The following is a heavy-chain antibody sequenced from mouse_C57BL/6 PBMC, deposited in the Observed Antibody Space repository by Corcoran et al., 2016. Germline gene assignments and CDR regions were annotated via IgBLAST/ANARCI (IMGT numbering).Heavy chain of an antibody. CDR2: VNPDSSTI. CDR3: SRRNIYWYFDV. V-gene: IGHV4-1*01. J-gene: IGHJ1*03. CDR1: GLDFSRYW. Sequence: EVELLQSGGGLVQPGGSLKLSCAASGLDFSRYWMSWVRRAPGKGLEWIGDVNPDSSTINYAPSLKDKFIISRDNDKNTLFLQMSKVSSEDTALYYCSRRNIYWYFDVWGTGTTVTVSS.